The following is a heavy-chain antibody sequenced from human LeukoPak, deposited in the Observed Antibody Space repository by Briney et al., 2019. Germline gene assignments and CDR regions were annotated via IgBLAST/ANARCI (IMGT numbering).Heavy chain of an antibody. Sequence: GGSLRLSCAASGFTFSSYAMHWVRQAPGKGLEWVALIWYDGNKKYFEDSVKGRFTISRDNSKNTLYLQMDSLRAEDTAVYYCARDRGYDPHYYFDYWGQGTLVTVSS. CDR3: ARDRGYDPHYYFDY. CDR1: GFTFSSYA. D-gene: IGHD5-12*01. CDR2: IWYDGNKK. V-gene: IGHV3-33*01. J-gene: IGHJ4*02.